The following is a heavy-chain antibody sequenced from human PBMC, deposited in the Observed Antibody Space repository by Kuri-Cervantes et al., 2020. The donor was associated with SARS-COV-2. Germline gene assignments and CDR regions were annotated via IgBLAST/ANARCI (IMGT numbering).Heavy chain of an antibody. CDR3: TRGRSTAWFSL. J-gene: IGHJ4*02. Sequence: GSLRLSCAASGFTVSSNYMSWIRQSPGGGLEWIGYISYRGRTNYNPSLKSRVTISTGTSENQCSLKLSSVSAADTAIYFCTRGRSTAWFSLWGQGTLVTVSS. CDR1: GFTVSSNY. V-gene: IGHV4-59*02. D-gene: IGHD3-10*01. CDR2: ISYRGRT.